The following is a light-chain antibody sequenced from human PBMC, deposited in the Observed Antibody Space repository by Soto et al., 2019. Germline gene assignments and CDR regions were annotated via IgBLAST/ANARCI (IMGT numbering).Light chain of an antibody. J-gene: IGKJ4*01. V-gene: IGKV3D-15*01. CDR3: QQYHDWPPLT. CDR2: DAT. Sequence: EIVMTQSPATLSESPGERVTLSCRASQSISSNLAWYQQKPGQPPRLLIYDATSSATGIPSRFSGSGSGTEFTLNITSLQSEDFAVYFCQQYHDWPPLTFGGGTKVEIK. CDR1: QSISSN.